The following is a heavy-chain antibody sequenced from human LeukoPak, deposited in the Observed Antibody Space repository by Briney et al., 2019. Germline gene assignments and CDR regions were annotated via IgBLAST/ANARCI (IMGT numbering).Heavy chain of an antibody. D-gene: IGHD3-16*02. Sequence: GGSLRLSCTASGFTLSRYWMSWVRQAPGKGLEWVANIKPDGSEKYYVGSVKGRFTISGDNAKNSVYLQMNRLRAEDTAVYYCARDGDLNAGSGGVIVTDYWGQGTLVTVSS. CDR3: ARDGDLNAGSGGVIVTDY. J-gene: IGHJ4*02. CDR2: IKPDGSEK. CDR1: GFTLSRYW. V-gene: IGHV3-7*01.